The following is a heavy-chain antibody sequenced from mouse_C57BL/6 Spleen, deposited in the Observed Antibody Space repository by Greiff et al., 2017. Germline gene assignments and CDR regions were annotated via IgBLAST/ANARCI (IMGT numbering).Heavy chain of an antibody. D-gene: IGHD1-1*01. J-gene: IGHJ3*01. CDR2: IDPSDSYT. Sequence: QVQLQQPGAELVMPGASVKLSCKASGYTFTSYWMHWVKQRPGQGLEWIGEIDPSDSYTNYNQKFKGKSTLTVDKSSSTAYMQLSSLTSEDSAVYYCARGGYCGSSYGWFAYWGQGTLVTVSA. V-gene: IGHV1-69*01. CDR1: GYTFTSYW. CDR3: ARGGYCGSSYGWFAY.